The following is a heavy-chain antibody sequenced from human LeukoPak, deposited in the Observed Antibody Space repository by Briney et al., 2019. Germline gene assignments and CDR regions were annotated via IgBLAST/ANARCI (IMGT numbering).Heavy chain of an antibody. D-gene: IGHD3-10*01. CDR1: GLTFSSYS. Sequence: GGSLRLSCAASGLTFSSYSMNWVRQAPGKGLEWVSAISSSSSYIYYADSVKGRFTISRDNAKNSLYLQMNSLRAEDTAVYYCAVPYYYGSGSPHDAFDIWGQGTMVTVSS. CDR2: ISSSSSYI. V-gene: IGHV3-21*01. CDR3: AVPYYYGSGSPHDAFDI. J-gene: IGHJ3*02.